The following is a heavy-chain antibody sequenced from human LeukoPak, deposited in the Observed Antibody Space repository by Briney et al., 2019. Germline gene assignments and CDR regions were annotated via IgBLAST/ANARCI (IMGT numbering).Heavy chain of an antibody. V-gene: IGHV3-13*01. CDR2: IGTAGNT. CDR1: GFTFSNYD. D-gene: IGHD6-19*01. Sequence: PGGSLRLSCAASGFTFSNYDMHWVRQGTGKGLEWVSAIGTAGNTAYAGSVQGRFTISRENAKNSLYLQMNSLRAGDTAVYYCARVRSDSSGWYHVLDWGQGTLVTVSS. CDR3: ARVRSDSSGWYHVLD. J-gene: IGHJ4*02.